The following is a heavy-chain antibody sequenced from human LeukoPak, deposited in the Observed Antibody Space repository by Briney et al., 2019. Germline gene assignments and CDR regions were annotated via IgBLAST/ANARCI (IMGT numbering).Heavy chain of an antibody. J-gene: IGHJ4*02. D-gene: IGHD3-22*01. Sequence: HTGGSLRLSCAASGFTFSSYWMHWVRQVPGKGLVWVSRINSDGSNTRYADSVKGRFTISRDNAKTTRYLQMNSRRAEDTAVYYCARDLELVYYDSSGYDYWGQGTLVSVSS. CDR1: GFTFSSYW. CDR2: INSDGSNT. V-gene: IGHV3-74*01. CDR3: ARDLELVYYDSSGYDY.